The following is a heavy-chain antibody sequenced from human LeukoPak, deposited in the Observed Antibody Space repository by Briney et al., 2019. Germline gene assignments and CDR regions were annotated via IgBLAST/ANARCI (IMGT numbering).Heavy chain of an antibody. V-gene: IGHV4-34*01. CDR2: INHSGST. Sequence: SETLSLTCAVYAGSFSGYYWSWIRQPPGKGLEWIGEINHSGSTNYNPSLKSRVTISVDTSKNQFSLKLSSVTAADTAVYYCARGRNYYDSSGYSDYWGQGTLVTVSS. CDR1: AGSFSGYY. J-gene: IGHJ4*02. D-gene: IGHD3-22*01. CDR3: ARGRNYYDSSGYSDY.